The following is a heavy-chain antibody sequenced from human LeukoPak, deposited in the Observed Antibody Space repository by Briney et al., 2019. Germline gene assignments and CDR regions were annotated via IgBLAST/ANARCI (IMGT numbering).Heavy chain of an antibody. V-gene: IGHV3-23*01. D-gene: IGHD5-12*01. CDR1: GFTFSSYA. Sequence: GGSLRLSCAASGFTFSSYAMNWVRQAPGRGLEWVSVISGSGGSTYYADSVKGRFTISRDNSKNTLYLQMNSLRAEDTAVYYCAKEKGYSGYASEYRGQGTLVTVSS. J-gene: IGHJ4*02. CDR2: ISGSGGST. CDR3: AKEKGYSGYASEY.